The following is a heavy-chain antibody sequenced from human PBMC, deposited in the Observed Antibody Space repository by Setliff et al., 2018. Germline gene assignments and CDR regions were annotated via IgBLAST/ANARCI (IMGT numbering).Heavy chain of an antibody. J-gene: IGHJ4*02. CDR2: IYYSGTT. V-gene: IGHV4-59*01. Sequence: ETLSLTCTVSGGSISTYYWTWIRQPPGKALEWIGYIYYSGTTNYSPSLKSRVTISIDMSKNQFSLKLNSVTAAVTAVYYCARGAYIGLDYWGQGTLVTVSS. D-gene: IGHD4-4*01. CDR3: ARGAYIGLDY. CDR1: GGSISTYY.